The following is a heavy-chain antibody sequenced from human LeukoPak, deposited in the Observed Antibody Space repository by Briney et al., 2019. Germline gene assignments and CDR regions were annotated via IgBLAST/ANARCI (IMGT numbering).Heavy chain of an antibody. Sequence: GESLQISCKGSGYGFTSYWISWVRQMPGKGLEGMGRIDPSDSYNNYRPSFQGHVTISADKSISTAYLQWSSLKASDTAMYYCARGGYGDLRLWNYYYYGMDVWGQGTTVTVSS. D-gene: IGHD4-17*01. CDR1: GYGFTSYW. CDR3: ARGGYGDLRLWNYYYYGMDV. J-gene: IGHJ6*02. V-gene: IGHV5-10-1*01. CDR2: IDPSDSYN.